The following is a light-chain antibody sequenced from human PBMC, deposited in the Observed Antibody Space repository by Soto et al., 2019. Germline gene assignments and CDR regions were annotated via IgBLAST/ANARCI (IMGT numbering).Light chain of an antibody. CDR2: GAS. J-gene: IGKJ1*01. V-gene: IGKV3-11*01. CDR3: QQRSNWPPWT. CDR1: QSVSSY. Sequence: EILLTQSPHTLSLSPGARATLSCRASQSVSSYLAWYQQKPGQAPRLLIYGASNRATGIPARFSGSCSGTDFNLTISSLEPEDFAVYYWQQRSNWPPWTFGQGTKL.